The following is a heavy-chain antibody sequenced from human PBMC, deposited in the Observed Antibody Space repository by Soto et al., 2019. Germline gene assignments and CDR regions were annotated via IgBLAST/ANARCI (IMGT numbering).Heavy chain of an antibody. V-gene: IGHV3-49*03. CDR1: GFTFGDYA. CDR2: IRSKAYGGTT. Sequence: GGSLRLSCTASGFTFGDYAMSWFRRAPGKGLEWVGFIRSKAYGGTTEYAASVKGRFTISRDDSKSIAYLQMNSLKTEDTAVYYCTSGSYSRGRGYFDYWGQGTLVTVSS. D-gene: IGHD1-26*01. CDR3: TSGSYSRGRGYFDY. J-gene: IGHJ4*02.